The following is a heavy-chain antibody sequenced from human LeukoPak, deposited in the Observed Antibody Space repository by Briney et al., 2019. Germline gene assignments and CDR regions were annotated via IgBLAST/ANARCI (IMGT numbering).Heavy chain of an antibody. D-gene: IGHD5-12*01. V-gene: IGHV1-2*02. CDR3: ARGDVAAWAYSGHDSDGNNWFDP. J-gene: IGHJ5*02. CDR2: VNPYSGAT. Sequence: ASVKVSCKASGYRFTGYYMHWVRQAPGQGLGWMGWVNPYSGATKYAPNFKDRVAMTRDTSITTAYMELTMLKSDDAAVYYCARGDVAAWAYSGHDSDGNNWFDPWGQGTLVIVSS. CDR1: GYRFTGYY.